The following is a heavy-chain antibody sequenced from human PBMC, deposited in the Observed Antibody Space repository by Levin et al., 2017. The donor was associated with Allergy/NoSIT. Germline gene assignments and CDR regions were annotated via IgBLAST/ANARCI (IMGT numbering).Heavy chain of an antibody. Sequence: GGSLRLSCAASGFTFSSYGMHWVRQAPGKGLEWVAVISYDGSNKYYADSVKGRFTISRDNSKNTLYLQMNSLRAEDTAVYYCAKPPPTSYYFDYWGQGTLVTVSS. D-gene: IGHD6-6*01. V-gene: IGHV3-30*18. J-gene: IGHJ4*02. CDR3: AKPPPTSYYFDY. CDR1: GFTFSSYG. CDR2: ISYDGSNK.